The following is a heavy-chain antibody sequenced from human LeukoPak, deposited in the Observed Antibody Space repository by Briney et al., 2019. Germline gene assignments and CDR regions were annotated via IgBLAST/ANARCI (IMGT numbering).Heavy chain of an antibody. Sequence: ASVKVSCTASGYTFTSYGISWVRQAPGQGLEWMGWISAYNGNTNYAQKLQGRVTMTTDTSTSTAYMELRSLRSDDTAVYYCARDPPGYYDSSGYSGYWGQGTLVTVSS. CDR3: ARDPPGYYDSSGYSGY. CDR2: ISAYNGNT. CDR1: GYTFTSYG. J-gene: IGHJ4*02. D-gene: IGHD3-22*01. V-gene: IGHV1-18*01.